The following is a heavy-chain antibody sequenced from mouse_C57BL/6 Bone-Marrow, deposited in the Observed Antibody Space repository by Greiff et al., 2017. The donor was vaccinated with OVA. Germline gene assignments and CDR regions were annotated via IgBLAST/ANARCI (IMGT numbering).Heavy chain of an antibody. J-gene: IGHJ3*01. V-gene: IGHV1-5*01. D-gene: IGHD2-3*01. Sequence: DVKLQESGTVLARPGASVKMSCKTSGYTFTSYWMHWVKQRPGQGLEWIGAIYPGNSDTSYNQKFKGKAKLTAVTSASTAYMELSSLTNEDSAVYYCAIRGGGYYPFAYWGQGTLVTVSA. CDR2: IYPGNSDT. CDR3: AIRGGGYYPFAY. CDR1: GYTFTSYW.